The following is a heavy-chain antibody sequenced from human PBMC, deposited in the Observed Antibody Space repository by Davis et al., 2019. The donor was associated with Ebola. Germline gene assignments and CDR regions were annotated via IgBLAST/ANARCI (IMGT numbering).Heavy chain of an antibody. CDR2: IWYDGSNK. Sequence: GESLRLSCAASGFTFSSYGMHWVRQAPGKGLEWVAVIWYDGSNKYYADSVKGRFTISRDNSKNTLYLQMNSLRAEDTAVYYCARVRGTGDPDYWGQGTLVTVSS. D-gene: IGHD7-27*01. CDR1: GFTFSSYG. V-gene: IGHV3-33*01. J-gene: IGHJ4*02. CDR3: ARVRGTGDPDY.